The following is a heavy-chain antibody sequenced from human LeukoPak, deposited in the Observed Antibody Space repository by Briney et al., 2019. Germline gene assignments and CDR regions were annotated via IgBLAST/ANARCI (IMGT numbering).Heavy chain of an antibody. Sequence: ASVKVSCKASGYTFTSYYMHWVRQAPGQGLEWMGIINPSGGSTSYAQKFQGRVTMTRDMSTSTVYMELSRLRSEDTAVYYCARGEYRRVIDYWGQGTLVTVSS. J-gene: IGHJ4*02. CDR3: ARGEYRRVIDY. V-gene: IGHV1-46*01. CDR2: INPSGGST. D-gene: IGHD2/OR15-2a*01. CDR1: GYTFTSYY.